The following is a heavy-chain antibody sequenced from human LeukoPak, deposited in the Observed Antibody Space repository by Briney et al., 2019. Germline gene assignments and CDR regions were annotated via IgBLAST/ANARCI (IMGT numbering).Heavy chain of an antibody. CDR2: IYHSGST. V-gene: IGHV4-4*02. J-gene: IGHJ4*02. Sequence: PSETLSLTCAVAGGSISRSNWWSWVRPPPGKGLEWIGEIYHSGSTNYNPSLKSRVTISVDKSKNQFSLKLSSVTAADTAVYYCARGCSGGSCYSQFDYWGQGTLVTVSS. D-gene: IGHD2-15*01. CDR3: ARGCSGGSCYSQFDY. CDR1: GGSISRSNW.